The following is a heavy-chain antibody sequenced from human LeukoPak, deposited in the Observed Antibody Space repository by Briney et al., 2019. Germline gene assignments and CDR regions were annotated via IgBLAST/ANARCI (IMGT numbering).Heavy chain of an antibody. CDR3: AKAAIDCSSTSCYPTVFDY. J-gene: IGHJ4*02. CDR2: ISGSGGST. Sequence: GGSLRQSCAAPGFTFSSYAMSSVRQAPGKGLEWVSAISGSGGSTYYADSVKGGFTISRDNSKNTLYLQMNSLRAEDTAVYYCAKAAIDCSSTSCYPTVFDYWGQGTLVTVSS. D-gene: IGHD2-2*01. CDR1: GFTFSSYA. V-gene: IGHV3-23*01.